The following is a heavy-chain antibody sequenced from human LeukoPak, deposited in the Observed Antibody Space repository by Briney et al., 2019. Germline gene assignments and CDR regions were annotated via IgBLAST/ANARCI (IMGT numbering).Heavy chain of an antibody. Sequence: GGSLRLSCAASGFTFSSYWMHCVRQAPGKGLVWVSRINSDGTSTDYADSVKGRFTIARDNAKNSLYLQMNSLRAEDTAVYYCAILWWHRADYWGQGTPVTVSS. V-gene: IGHV3-74*01. CDR2: INSDGTST. CDR1: GFTFSSYW. D-gene: IGHD2-15*01. CDR3: AILWWHRADY. J-gene: IGHJ4*02.